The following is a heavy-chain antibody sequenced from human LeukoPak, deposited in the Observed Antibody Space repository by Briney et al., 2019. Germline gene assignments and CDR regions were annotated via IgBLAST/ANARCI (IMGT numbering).Heavy chain of an antibody. CDR2: IYYSGST. D-gene: IGHD3/OR15-3a*01. J-gene: IGHJ4*02. CDR3: ARHISDSDFWTAYYPDY. V-gene: IGHV4-39*01. CDR1: GVSISSSSYY. Sequence: PSETLSLTCTVSGVSISSSSYYWGWIRQPPGKGLEWIGSIYYSGSTYYNPSLKSRVTISVDTSKNQFSLKLSSVTAADTAVYYCARHISDSDFWTAYYPDYWGQGTLVTVSS.